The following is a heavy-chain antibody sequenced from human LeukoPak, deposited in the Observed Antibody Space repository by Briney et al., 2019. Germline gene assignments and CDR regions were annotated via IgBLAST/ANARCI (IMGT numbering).Heavy chain of an antibody. CDR3: AKYTLLLGINY. J-gene: IGHJ4*02. CDR2: ISSSSSTI. CDR1: GFTFSSYS. D-gene: IGHD2/OR15-2a*01. V-gene: IGHV3-48*01. Sequence: GGSLRLSCAASGFTFSSYSMNWVRQAPGKGLEWVSYISSSSSTIYYADSVKGRFTISRDNSKNTLYLQMNSLRAEDTAVYYCAKYTLLLGINYWGQGTLVTVSS.